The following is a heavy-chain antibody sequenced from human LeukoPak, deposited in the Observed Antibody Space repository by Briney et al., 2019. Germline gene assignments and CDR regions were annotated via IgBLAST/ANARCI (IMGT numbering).Heavy chain of an antibody. CDR2: IYYSGST. CDR3: ARLDKYINWFDP. Sequence: SETLSLTCTVSGGSISSYYWSWIRQPPGKGLEWIGYIYYSGSTYYNPSLKSRVTISVDTSKNQFSLKLSSVTAADTAVYYCARLDKYINWFDPWGQGTLVTVSS. CDR1: GGSISSYY. D-gene: IGHD6-6*01. V-gene: IGHV4-59*08. J-gene: IGHJ5*02.